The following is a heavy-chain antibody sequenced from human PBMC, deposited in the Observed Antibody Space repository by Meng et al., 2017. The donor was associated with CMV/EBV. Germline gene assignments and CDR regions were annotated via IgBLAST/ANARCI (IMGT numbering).Heavy chain of an antibody. CDR3: ALAEYSSSLFDY. D-gene: IGHD6-13*01. V-gene: IGHV1-46*01. CDR1: GYTFTSYY. J-gene: IGHJ4*02. CDR2: INPSGGST. Sequence: AQLVQAGAEVKKPGASVNVSCKASGYTFTSYYMHRVRQAPGQGLEWMGIINPSGGSTSYAQKFQGRVTMTRDTSTSTVYMELSSLRSEDTAVYYCALAEYSSSLFDYWGQGTLVTVSS.